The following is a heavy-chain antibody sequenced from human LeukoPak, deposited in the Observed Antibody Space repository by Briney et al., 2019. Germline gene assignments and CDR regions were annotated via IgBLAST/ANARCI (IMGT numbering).Heavy chain of an antibody. CDR1: GFTFGDYA. J-gene: IGHJ4*02. CDR2: IRSKAFGGTA. D-gene: IGHD6-19*01. CDR3: TRRLGSSGWYSLDY. Sequence: PGGSLRLSCTASGFTFGDYALSWVRQAPGKGLEWVGLIRSKAFGGTAEYAASVKGRFTISRDDSESIAYLQMNSLQTEDTAVYYCTRRLGSSGWYSLDYWGQGTLVTVSS. V-gene: IGHV3-49*04.